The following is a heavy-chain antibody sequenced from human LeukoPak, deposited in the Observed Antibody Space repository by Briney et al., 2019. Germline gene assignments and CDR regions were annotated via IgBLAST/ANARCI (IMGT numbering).Heavy chain of an antibody. CDR3: AKDNYYDSSGYYGNYFDY. CDR2: ISYDGSNK. Sequence: PGGSLRLSCAASGFTFSSYAMSWVRQAPGKGLEWVAVISYDGSNKYYADSVKGRFTISRDNSKNTLYLQMNSLRAEDTAVYYCAKDNYYDSSGYYGNYFDYWGQGTLVTVSS. D-gene: IGHD3-22*01. V-gene: IGHV3-30*18. J-gene: IGHJ4*02. CDR1: GFTFSSYA.